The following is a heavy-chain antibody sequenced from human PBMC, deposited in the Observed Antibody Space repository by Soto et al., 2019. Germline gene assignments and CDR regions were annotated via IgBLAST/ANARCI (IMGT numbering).Heavy chain of an antibody. D-gene: IGHD3-3*01. Sequence: SQTLSLTCAISGDSVSSNSAAWNWIRQSPSRGLERLGRTYYRSKWHNDYAVSVKSRITINPDTSKNQFSLQLNSVTPEDTAVYYCARDIRFLEWLLYGYFDYWGQGTLVTVSS. CDR1: GDSVSSNSAA. J-gene: IGHJ4*02. CDR3: ARDIRFLEWLLYGYFDY. CDR2: TYYRSKWHN. V-gene: IGHV6-1*01.